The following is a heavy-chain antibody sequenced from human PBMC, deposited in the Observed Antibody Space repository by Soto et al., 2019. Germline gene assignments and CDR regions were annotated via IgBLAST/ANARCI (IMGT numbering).Heavy chain of an antibody. CDR1: GGTFSDYA. D-gene: IGHD1-1*01. J-gene: IGHJ4*01. Sequence: GASVKVSCKASGGTFSDYAISWVRQAPGQGLEWMGGIIPLTETPVYAQTVQGRLTISADEVTSVAYMELSTLRSDDTAVYYCAIDTRNSEPCDFRGQGTLVTVSS. CDR2: IIPLTETP. CDR3: AIDTRNSEPCDF. V-gene: IGHV1-69*13.